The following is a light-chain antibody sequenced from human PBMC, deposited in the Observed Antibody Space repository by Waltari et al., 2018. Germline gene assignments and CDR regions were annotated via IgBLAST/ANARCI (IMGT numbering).Light chain of an antibody. CDR3: NSYTSSSSLDGSVV. Sequence: QSALTQPASVSGSPGQSITISCTGTNTDVGAYNYVSWFQQHPGKAPKLILYEVSSRPSGVSSRFSGSKSGNTASLTISGLQAEDEADYYCNSYTSSSSLDGSVVFGGGTKVTVL. CDR1: NTDVGAYNY. V-gene: IGLV2-14*01. CDR2: EVS. J-gene: IGLJ2*01.